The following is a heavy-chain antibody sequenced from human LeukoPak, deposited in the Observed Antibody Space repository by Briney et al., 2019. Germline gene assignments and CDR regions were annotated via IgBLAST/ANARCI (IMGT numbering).Heavy chain of an antibody. V-gene: IGHV3-74*01. Sequence: TGGSLRLSCAASGFTFSKYWMLWVRQAPGKGLESVSRINTDGTVTTYADSVKGRFTISRDNSKNTLYLQMSSLRAEDTAIYYCAIHESSIPYWGQGTLVTVSS. CDR2: INTDGTVT. D-gene: IGHD1-26*01. J-gene: IGHJ4*02. CDR1: GFTFSKYW. CDR3: AIHESSIPY.